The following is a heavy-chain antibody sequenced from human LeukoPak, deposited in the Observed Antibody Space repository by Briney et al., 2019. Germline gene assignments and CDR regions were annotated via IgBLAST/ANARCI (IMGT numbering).Heavy chain of an antibody. CDR2: LYSSGST. CDR3: ANFFFDY. V-gene: IGHV3-23*05. J-gene: IGHJ4*02. Sequence: GGSLRLSCAASGFTFSSYAMSWVRQAPGKGLEWVSVLYSSGSTYYAESVKGRFTISRDTSKNTLYLQMNSLRVEDTAVYFCANFFFDYWGQGTLLTVSS. CDR1: GFTFSSYA.